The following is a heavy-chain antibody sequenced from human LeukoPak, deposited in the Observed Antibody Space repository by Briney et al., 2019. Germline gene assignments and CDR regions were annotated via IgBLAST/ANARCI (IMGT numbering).Heavy chain of an antibody. Sequence: ASVKVSCKASGYTFTSYAMHWVRQAPGQRLEWMGWINAGNGNTKYSQKFQGRVTITRDTSASTAYMELSSLRSEDTAVYYCTIQVIIAVYGYFDYWGQGTLVTVSS. V-gene: IGHV1-3*01. CDR1: GYTFTSYA. CDR2: INAGNGNT. D-gene: IGHD6-19*01. J-gene: IGHJ4*02. CDR3: TIQVIIAVYGYFDY.